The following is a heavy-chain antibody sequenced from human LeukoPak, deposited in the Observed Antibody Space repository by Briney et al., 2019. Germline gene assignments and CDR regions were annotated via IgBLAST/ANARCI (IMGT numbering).Heavy chain of an antibody. D-gene: IGHD3-22*01. CDR3: ARLYYYDSSGLDY. V-gene: IGHV4-30-4*08. Sequence: SQTLSLTCTVSGGPISSGDYYWSWIRQPPGKGLEWIGYIYYSGSTYYNPSLKSRVTISVDTSKNQFSLKLSSVTAADTAVYYCARLYYYDSSGLDYWGQGTLATVSS. J-gene: IGHJ4*02. CDR2: IYYSGST. CDR1: GGPISSGDYY.